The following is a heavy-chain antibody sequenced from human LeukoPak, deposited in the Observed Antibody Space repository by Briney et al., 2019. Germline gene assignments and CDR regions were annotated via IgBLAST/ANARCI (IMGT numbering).Heavy chain of an antibody. CDR1: GFTFRNYW. V-gene: IGHV3-74*01. J-gene: IGHJ4*02. D-gene: IGHD3-10*01. CDR2: INDDGTFT. CDR3: ARLITMVRGVNDY. Sequence: GGSLRLSCAASGFTFRNYWMHWVRQVPGKGLVWVSRINDDGTFTTYADSVKGRFIISRDNAKNTLYLQMNSLRAEDTAVYYCARLITMVRGVNDYWGQGTLVTVSS.